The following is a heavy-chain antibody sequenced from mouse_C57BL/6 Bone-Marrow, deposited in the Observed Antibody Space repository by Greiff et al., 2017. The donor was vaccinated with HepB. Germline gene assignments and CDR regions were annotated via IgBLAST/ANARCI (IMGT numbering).Heavy chain of an antibody. CDR3: ARIDYVAAWFAY. CDR1: GYTFTSYG. V-gene: IGHV1-7*01. D-gene: IGHD1-1*01. CDR2: INPSSGYT. Sequence: QVQLQQSGAELARPGASVKLSCKASGYTFTSYGISWVKQRPGQGLEWIGYINPSSGYTKYNQKFKDKATLTADKSSSTAYMQLSSLTYEDSAVYYCARIDYVAAWFAYWGQGTLVTVSA. J-gene: IGHJ3*01.